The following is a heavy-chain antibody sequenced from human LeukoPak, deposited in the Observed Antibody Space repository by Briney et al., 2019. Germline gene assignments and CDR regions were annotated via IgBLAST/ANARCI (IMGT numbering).Heavy chain of an antibody. CDR1: GFTFSTYG. Sequence: PGRSLRLSCAASGFTFSTYGMHWVRQAPGKGLEWVAVIWYDGSNKYYADSVKGRFTISRDNSKNTLYLQMNSLRAEDTAVYYCARFYDSSGGGFDYWGQGTLVTVSS. CDR2: IWYDGSNK. D-gene: IGHD3-22*01. J-gene: IGHJ4*02. CDR3: ARFYDSSGGGFDY. V-gene: IGHV3-33*01.